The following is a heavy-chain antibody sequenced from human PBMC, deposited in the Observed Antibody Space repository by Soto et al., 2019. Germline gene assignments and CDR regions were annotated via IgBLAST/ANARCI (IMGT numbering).Heavy chain of an antibody. CDR3: ASKDITVPGAE. J-gene: IGHJ4*02. Sequence: QVQLQESGPGLVQPSGTLSLTCAVSGGSIDSSKWWSWVRQSPGKGLEWIAEIYRSGSANYNPSLKSRVTISVDKSKNQFSLNLTSVTAADTAVYYCASKDITVPGAEWGQGTLVTVSS. D-gene: IGHD6-13*01. CDR2: IYRSGSA. CDR1: GGSIDSSKW. V-gene: IGHV4-4*02.